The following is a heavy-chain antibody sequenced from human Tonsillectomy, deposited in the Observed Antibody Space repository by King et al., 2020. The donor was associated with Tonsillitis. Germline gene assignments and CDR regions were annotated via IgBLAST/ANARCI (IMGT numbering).Heavy chain of an antibody. CDR3: AREGYSSNYYYYGMDV. CDR2: ISYDGSNT. J-gene: IGHJ6*02. D-gene: IGHD5-18*01. CDR1: GFTFICYA. Sequence: VQLVESGGGVVQPGRSLRLSCAASGFTFICYAMHWVRQAPGKGLDRVAVISYDGSNTYYADSVKGRFTISRDNSKNTLYLQMHSLRAEDTAVYYCAREGYSSNYYYYGMDVWGQGTTVTVSS. V-gene: IGHV3-30-3*01.